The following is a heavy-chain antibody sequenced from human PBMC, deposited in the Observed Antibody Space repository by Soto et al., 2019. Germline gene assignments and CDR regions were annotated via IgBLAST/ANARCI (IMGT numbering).Heavy chain of an antibody. Sequence: GGSLRLSCAASGFTFSSYAMSWVRQAPGKGLEWVSGIGGSGGNTYYADSVKGRFTISRDNSKNTLFLQMNSLRAEDTAEYYCARVVRYFDTPYGLDVWGQGTTVTVSS. CDR3: ARVVRYFDTPYGLDV. CDR2: IGGSGGNT. D-gene: IGHD3-9*01. V-gene: IGHV3-23*01. CDR1: GFTFSSYA. J-gene: IGHJ6*02.